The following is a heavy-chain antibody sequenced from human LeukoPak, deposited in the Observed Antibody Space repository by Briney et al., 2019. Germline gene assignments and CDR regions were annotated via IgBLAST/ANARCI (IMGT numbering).Heavy chain of an antibody. D-gene: IGHD1-20*01. V-gene: IGHV1-69*06. CDR2: IIPIFGTA. CDR3: AREHVNNWKPQGFDP. CDR1: GGAFSSYA. Sequence: GASVKVSCKASGGAFSSYAISWVRQAPGQGLEWMGGIIPIFGTANYAQKFQGRVTITADKSTSTAYMELSSLRSEDTAVYYCAREHVNNWKPQGFDPWGQGTLVTVSS. J-gene: IGHJ5*02.